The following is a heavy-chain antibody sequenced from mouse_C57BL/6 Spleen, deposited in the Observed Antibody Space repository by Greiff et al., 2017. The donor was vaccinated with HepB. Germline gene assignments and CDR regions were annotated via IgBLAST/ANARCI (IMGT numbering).Heavy chain of an antibody. CDR3: AYLWLRQGFFDY. CDR1: GFNIKNTY. Sequence: EVQLQQSVAELVRPGASVKLSCTASGFNIKNTYMHWVKQRPEQGLEWIGRIDPANGNTKYAPKFQGKAAITADSSSNTSYLQLSSLTSEDTAIYYCAYLWLRQGFFDYWGQGTTLTVSS. D-gene: IGHD2-2*01. J-gene: IGHJ2*01. CDR2: IDPANGNT. V-gene: IGHV14-3*01.